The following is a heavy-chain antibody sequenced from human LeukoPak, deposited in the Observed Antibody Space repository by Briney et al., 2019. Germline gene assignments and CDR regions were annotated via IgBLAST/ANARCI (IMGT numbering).Heavy chain of an antibody. Sequence: ASVKVSCKASGYTFTSYYMHWVRQAPGQGLEWMGIINPSGGSTSYAQRFQGRVTMTRDTSTSTVYMELSSLGSGDTAVYYCARDPTYGSGSTNWFDPWGQGTLVTVSS. CDR1: GYTFTSYY. J-gene: IGHJ5*02. D-gene: IGHD3-10*01. CDR3: ARDPTYGSGSTNWFDP. CDR2: INPSGGST. V-gene: IGHV1-46*01.